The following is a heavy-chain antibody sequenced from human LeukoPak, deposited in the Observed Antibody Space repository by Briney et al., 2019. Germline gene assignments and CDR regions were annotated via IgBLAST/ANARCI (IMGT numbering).Heavy chain of an antibody. V-gene: IGHV1-24*01. D-gene: IGHD3-16*02. J-gene: IGHJ5*02. CDR1: GYTLTELS. CDR2: FDPEDGET. CDR3: AARGAELSLTWFDP. Sequence: ASVKVSCKVSGYTLTELSMHWVRQAPGKGLEWMGGFDPEDGETIYAQKFQGRVTMTEDTSTDTAYMELSSLRSEDTAVYYCAARGAELSLTWFDPWGQGTLVTVSS.